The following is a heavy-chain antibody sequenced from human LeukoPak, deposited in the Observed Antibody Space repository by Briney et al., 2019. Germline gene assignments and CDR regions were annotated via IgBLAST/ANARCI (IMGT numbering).Heavy chain of an antibody. D-gene: IGHD3-3*01. Sequence: GGSLRLSCAVSGFTSSSYSMNWVRQAPGRGLEWVAYISTSGSTRYHADSVKGRFSISRDNAKNSLYLQMNSLRAEDTAVYYCASRSGSYAFDIWGQGTMVTVSS. CDR3: ASRSGSYAFDI. J-gene: IGHJ3*02. CDR2: ISTSGSTR. V-gene: IGHV3-48*04. CDR1: GFTSSSYS.